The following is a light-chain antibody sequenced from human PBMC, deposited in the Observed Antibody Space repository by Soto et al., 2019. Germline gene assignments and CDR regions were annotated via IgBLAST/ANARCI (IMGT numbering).Light chain of an antibody. Sequence: EIVLTQSPATLSLSPGEGATLSCRASQSVGRYLAWYQQKPGLAPRLLIFGASTRATGVPARFSGSGSGTEFTLTISSLQSEDFALYYCQQYNNWPPLTFGGGTKVEIK. J-gene: IGKJ4*01. CDR1: QSVGRY. CDR3: QQYNNWPPLT. CDR2: GAS. V-gene: IGKV3-15*01.